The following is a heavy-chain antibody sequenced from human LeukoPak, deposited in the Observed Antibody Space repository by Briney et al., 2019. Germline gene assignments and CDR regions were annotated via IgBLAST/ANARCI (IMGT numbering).Heavy chain of an antibody. J-gene: IGHJ2*01. CDR3: ARENYYDSGSYSYWYFDL. CDR2: ISRSSSYI. V-gene: IGHV3-21*01. D-gene: IGHD3-10*01. CDR1: GFTFSSYS. Sequence: GGSLRLSCAASGFTFSSYSMNWVRQAPGKGLEWVSSISRSSSYIYYADSVKGRFTISRDNAKKSLYLQMNSLRAENTPVYYCARENYYDSGSYSYWYFDLWGRGTLVTVSS.